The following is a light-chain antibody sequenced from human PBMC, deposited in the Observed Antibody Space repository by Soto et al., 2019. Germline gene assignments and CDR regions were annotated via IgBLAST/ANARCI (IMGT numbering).Light chain of an antibody. CDR2: DVN. CDR1: SSDIGAYNF. V-gene: IGLV2-14*03. CDR3: TSWTTSTTMI. J-gene: IGLJ2*01. Sequence: QSALTHPASVSGSPGQSITISCTGTSSDIGAYNFVSWYQQNPGKAPKLMLYDVNIRPSGVSNRFSGSKSVNTASLTISGLQAEDEADYDCTSWTTSTTMIFGGGTKLTVL.